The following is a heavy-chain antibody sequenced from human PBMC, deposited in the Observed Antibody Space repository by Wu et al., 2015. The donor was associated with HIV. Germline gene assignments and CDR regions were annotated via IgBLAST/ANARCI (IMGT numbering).Heavy chain of an antibody. CDR2: INPAGGGT. CDR1: GYIFSGHY. D-gene: IGHD2-2*01. Sequence: QVQLVQSGAEVKKPGASLKVSCKASGYIFSGHYMNWVRQAPGQGLEWVGWINPAGGGTRYAEKFQGRVTMTSDSSINTVYMELSSLISDDTAVYYCARVFVVVPAGFSGEITAFDVWGQGTMVAVSS. V-gene: IGHV1-2*02. J-gene: IGHJ3*01. CDR3: ARVFVVVPAGFSGEITAFDV.